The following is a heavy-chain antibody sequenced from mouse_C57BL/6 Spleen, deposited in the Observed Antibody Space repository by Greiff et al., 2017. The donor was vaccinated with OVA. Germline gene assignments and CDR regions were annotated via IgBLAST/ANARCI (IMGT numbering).Heavy chain of an antibody. CDR1: GYTFTSYW. D-gene: IGHD4-1*02. Sequence: QVQLQQPGAELVMPGASVKLSCKASGYTFTSYWMHWVKQRPGQGLEWIGEIDPSDSYTNYNQKFKGKSTLTVDKSSSTAYMQLSSLTSEDSAVYDGERGGGGTTGTGYYAMDYWGQGTSVTVSS. CDR3: ERGGGGTTGTGYYAMDY. V-gene: IGHV1-69*01. CDR2: IDPSDSYT. J-gene: IGHJ4*01.